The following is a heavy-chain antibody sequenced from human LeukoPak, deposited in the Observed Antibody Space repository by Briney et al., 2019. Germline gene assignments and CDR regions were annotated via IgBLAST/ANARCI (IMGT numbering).Heavy chain of an antibody. Sequence: GGSLRLSCPTSGFNFNYYFMAWVRQAPGKGLEWLATIDKDGSGTEYIDSVRGRFTISRDNTKKSIHLQMSSLSADDTAVYFCATEYWYRHDYWGQGTLVTASS. CDR3: ATEYWYRHDY. CDR1: GFNFNYYF. V-gene: IGHV3-7*01. J-gene: IGHJ4*02. CDR2: IDKDGSGT. D-gene: IGHD6-13*01.